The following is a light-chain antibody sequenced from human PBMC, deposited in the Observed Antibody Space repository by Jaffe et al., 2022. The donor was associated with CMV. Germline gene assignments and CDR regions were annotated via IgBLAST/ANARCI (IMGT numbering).Light chain of an antibody. J-gene: IGLJ2*01. V-gene: IGLV6-57*04. CDR3: QSYDSSRVI. CDR1: SGSVASNY. CDR2: EDN. Sequence: FMLTQPHSVSESPGKTVTISCTRSSGSVASNYVQWYQQRPGSAPTTVIYEDNQRPSGVPDRFSGSIDSSSNSASLTISGLKTEDEADYYCQSYDSSRVILGGGTKLTVL.